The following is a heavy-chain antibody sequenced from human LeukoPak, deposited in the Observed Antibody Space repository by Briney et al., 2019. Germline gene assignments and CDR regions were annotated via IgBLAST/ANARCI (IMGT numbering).Heavy chain of an antibody. V-gene: IGHV3-21*01. J-gene: IGHJ4*02. CDR3: ARDFTQVDY. CDR1: GFTFSIYT. CDR2: INSCSSFI. Sequence: GGSLRLSCAASGFTFSIYTMTWVRQAPGKGLEFVSSINSCSSFIYHADSVRGRFTISRDDAKNSLYLQMNSLRAEDTAVYYCARDFTQVDYWGQGTLVTVSS. D-gene: IGHD2-15*01.